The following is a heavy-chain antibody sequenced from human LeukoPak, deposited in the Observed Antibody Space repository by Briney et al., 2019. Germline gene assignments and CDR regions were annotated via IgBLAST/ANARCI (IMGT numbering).Heavy chain of an antibody. CDR1: GFTFCSYS. CDR3: ARDPGYCSSTSCYMGVGDY. Sequence: GGSLRLSCAASGFTFCSYSMNWVRQAPGKGLEWVSSISSSSSYIYYADSVKGRFTISRDNAKNSLYLQMNSLRAEDTAVYYCARDPGYCSSTSCYMGVGDYWGQGTLVTVSS. CDR2: ISSSSSYI. D-gene: IGHD2-2*02. V-gene: IGHV3-21*01. J-gene: IGHJ4*02.